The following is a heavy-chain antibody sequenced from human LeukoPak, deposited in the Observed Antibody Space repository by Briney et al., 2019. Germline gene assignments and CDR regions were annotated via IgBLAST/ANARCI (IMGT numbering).Heavy chain of an antibody. CDR2: IDPIDSYT. CDR3: ARQTTVTTQSDY. CDR1: GYIFSNYW. J-gene: IGHJ4*02. Sequence: GESLRISCKGSGYIFSNYWISWVRQMPGKGLEWRGRIDPIDSYTNYSPSFQGHVTMSVDKSTSTVYLQWSSLKASDTAMYYCARQTTVTTQSDYWGQGTLVTVSS. V-gene: IGHV5-10-1*01. D-gene: IGHD4-17*01.